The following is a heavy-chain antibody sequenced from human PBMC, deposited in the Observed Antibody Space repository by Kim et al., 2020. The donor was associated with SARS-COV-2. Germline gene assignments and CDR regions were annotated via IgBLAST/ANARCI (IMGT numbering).Heavy chain of an antibody. V-gene: IGHV3-7*03. D-gene: IGHD2-8*02. Sequence: VASVKGRLTISRDNAKKSFYLHMNGLRAEDTAVYYCARNYWYYFDYWGQGALVTVSS. CDR3: ARNYWYYFDY. J-gene: IGHJ4*02.